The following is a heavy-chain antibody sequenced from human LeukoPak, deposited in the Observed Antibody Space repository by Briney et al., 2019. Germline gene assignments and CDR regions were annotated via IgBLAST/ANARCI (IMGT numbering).Heavy chain of an antibody. CDR2: IYYSGST. CDR1: GGSISSSSYY. J-gene: IGHJ4*02. CDR3: ARESGVGDGYNCYFDY. D-gene: IGHD5-24*01. Sequence: PSETLSLTCTVSGGSISSSSYYWSWIRQPPGKGLEWIGYIYYSGSTYYNPSLKSRVTISVDTSKNQFSLKLSSVTAADTAVYYCARESGVGDGYNCYFDYWGQGTLVTVSS. V-gene: IGHV4-30-4*01.